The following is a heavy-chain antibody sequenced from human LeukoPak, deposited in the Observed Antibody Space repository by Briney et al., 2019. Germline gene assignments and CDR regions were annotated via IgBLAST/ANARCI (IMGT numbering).Heavy chain of an antibody. V-gene: IGHV3-30*18. D-gene: IGHD3-10*01. Sequence: GGSLRLSCAASGFTFSSYGMHWVRQASGKGLEWVAVISYDGSNKYYADSVKGRFTISRDNSKNTLYLQMNSLRAEDTAVYYCAKDSEGFGETWGQGTLVIVSS. CDR1: GFTFSSYG. CDR3: AKDSEGFGET. J-gene: IGHJ5*02. CDR2: ISYDGSNK.